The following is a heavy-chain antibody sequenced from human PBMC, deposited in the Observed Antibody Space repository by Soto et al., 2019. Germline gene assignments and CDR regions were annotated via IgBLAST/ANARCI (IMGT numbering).Heavy chain of an antibody. J-gene: IGHJ4*02. CDR2: IYYSGST. CDR1: GGSISSYY. CDR3: ARGGATPVSDY. D-gene: IGHD1-26*01. Sequence: QVQLQESGPGLVKPSETLSLTCTVSGGSISSYYWSWIRQPPGKGLEWIGNIYYSGSTNYNPSLKGRVTISVDTSKSPFSLKPGSVTAADTAVYDCARGGATPVSDYWGQGTLVTVSS. V-gene: IGHV4-59*01.